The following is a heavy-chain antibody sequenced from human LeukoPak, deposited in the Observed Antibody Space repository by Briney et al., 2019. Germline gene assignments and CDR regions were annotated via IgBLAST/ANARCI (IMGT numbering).Heavy chain of an antibody. CDR2: INHSGST. Sequence: SETLSLTCAVYGGSFSGYYSSWIRQPPGKGLEWIGEINHSGSTNYNPSLKSRVTISVDTSKNQFSLKLSSVTAADTAVYYCARGLTYYYDSSGYEALNYWGQGTLVTVSS. J-gene: IGHJ4*02. D-gene: IGHD3-22*01. CDR3: ARGLTYYYDSSGYEALNY. CDR1: GGSFSGYY. V-gene: IGHV4-34*01.